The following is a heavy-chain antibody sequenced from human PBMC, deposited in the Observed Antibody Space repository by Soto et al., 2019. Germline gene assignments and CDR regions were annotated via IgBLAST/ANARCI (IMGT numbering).Heavy chain of an antibody. CDR3: ARVERGTATTVVDAFDI. CDR2: MSHSGGT. J-gene: IGHJ3*02. Sequence: QEQLQQWGAGLLKPSETLSLTCAVYGGFVSSGNYYWSWIRQPPGKGLEWIGEMSHSGGTHFNPSPKSRVSISVDTSKNQFSLKMSSVTAAVTALYYCARVERGTATTVVDAFDIWGPGTMVTVSS. CDR1: GGFVSSGNYY. D-gene: IGHD1-1*01. V-gene: IGHV4-34*01.